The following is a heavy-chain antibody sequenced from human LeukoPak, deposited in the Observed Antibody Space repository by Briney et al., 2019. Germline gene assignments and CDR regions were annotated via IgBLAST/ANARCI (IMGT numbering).Heavy chain of an antibody. J-gene: IGHJ4*02. CDR2: IKEDGSEK. CDR3: VGSRSYYPFDY. D-gene: IGHD3-10*01. CDR1: GFTFSRYW. V-gene: IGHV3-7*01. Sequence: GGPLRLSCAASGFTFSRYWMTWVRQAPGKGLEWVASIKEDGSEKYYVDFVEGRFTISRDNAKNSLYLQMNNLRAEDTAVYFCVGSRSYYPFDYWGQGTLVTVSS.